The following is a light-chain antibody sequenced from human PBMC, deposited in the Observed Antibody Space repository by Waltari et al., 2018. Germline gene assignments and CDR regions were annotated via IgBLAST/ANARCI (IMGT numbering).Light chain of an antibody. CDR3: QQHDNSLWT. Sequence: DIVFTQSPGTLSLSPGESAPLSCRASQSVRSSYLAWYQQKPGQAPRLLIFDASTRASGIPDRFSCSGSGTDFTLTITRLEPEDFAVYFCQQHDNSLWTFGQGTKVEVK. CDR1: QSVRSSY. CDR2: DAS. V-gene: IGKV3-20*01. J-gene: IGKJ1*01.